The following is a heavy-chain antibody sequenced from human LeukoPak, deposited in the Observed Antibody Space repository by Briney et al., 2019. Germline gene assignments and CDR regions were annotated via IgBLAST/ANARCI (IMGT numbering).Heavy chain of an antibody. CDR3: ARDRGITMVQHYGMDV. J-gene: IGHJ6*02. V-gene: IGHV1-69*04. CDR1: GGTFSSYA. D-gene: IGHD3-10*01. Sequence: SVKVSCKASGGTFSSYAISWVRQAPGQGLEWMGRIIPILGIANYAQKFQGRVTITADKSTSTAYMELSGLRSEDTAVYYCARDRGITMVQHYGMDVWGQGTTVTVSS. CDR2: IIPILGIA.